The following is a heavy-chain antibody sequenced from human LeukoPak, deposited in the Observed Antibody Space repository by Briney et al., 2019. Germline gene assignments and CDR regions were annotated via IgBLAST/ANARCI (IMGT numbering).Heavy chain of an antibody. CDR3: ARSLYSSSWSDAFDI. J-gene: IGHJ3*02. Sequence: SGTLSLTCAASGGSISSSNWWSWVRQPPGKGLEWIGEIYHSGSTNYNPSLKSRVTISVDKSKNQFSLKLSSVTAADTAVYYCARSLYSSSWSDAFDIWGQGTMVTVSS. CDR2: IYHSGST. D-gene: IGHD6-13*01. V-gene: IGHV4-4*02. CDR1: GGSISSSNW.